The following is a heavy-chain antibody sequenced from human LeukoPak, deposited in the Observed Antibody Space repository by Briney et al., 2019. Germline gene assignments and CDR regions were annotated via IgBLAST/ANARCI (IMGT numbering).Heavy chain of an antibody. CDR1: GGSISSYY. Sequence: SETLSLTCTVSGGSISSYYWSWIRQPPGKGLEWIGYIYYSGSTNYNPSLKSRVTISVDTSKNQFSLKLSSVTAADTAVYYCARLVLTSITMVRGAIRGMDVWGQGTTVTVSS. V-gene: IGHV4-59*08. CDR3: ARLVLTSITMVRGAIRGMDV. J-gene: IGHJ6*02. D-gene: IGHD3-10*01. CDR2: IYYSGST.